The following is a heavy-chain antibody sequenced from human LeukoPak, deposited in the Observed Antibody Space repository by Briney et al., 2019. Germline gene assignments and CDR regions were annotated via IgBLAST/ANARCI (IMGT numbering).Heavy chain of an antibody. D-gene: IGHD7-27*01. CDR1: GFTVSSNY. J-gene: IGHJ6*03. V-gene: IGHV3-53*01. Sequence: GGSLRLSCAVSGFTVSSNYMSWVRQAPGKGLEWVSVIYSGGTTYYADSVKGRFTISRDNSKNTVYLQMNSLRVEDTAVYYCARAPNRAYYMDVWGKGTTVPVSS. CDR3: ARAPNRAYYMDV. CDR2: IYSGGTT.